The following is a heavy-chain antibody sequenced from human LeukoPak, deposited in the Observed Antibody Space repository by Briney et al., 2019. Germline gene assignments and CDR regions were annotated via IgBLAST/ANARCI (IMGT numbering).Heavy chain of an antibody. CDR2: INDSGRI. CDR1: GGSFSNYY. V-gene: IGHV4-34*01. CDR3: ARRWNYGRNYYIDV. D-gene: IGHD1-7*01. J-gene: IGHJ6*03. Sequence: SETLSLTCAVYGGSFSNYYWSWIRPTPGKGMEWIGEINDSGRINYNPSLMSRVTVSVDTSKNQFSLRLTSVTATDTAVYYCARRWNYGRNYYIDVWGKGATVSVSS.